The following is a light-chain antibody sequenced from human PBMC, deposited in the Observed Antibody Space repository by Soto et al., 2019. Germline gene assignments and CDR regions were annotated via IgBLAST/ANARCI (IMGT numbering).Light chain of an antibody. Sequence: EIFMTQSPATLSVSPGERVTLSCRASQSVSSYLAWYQQKPGQPPRLLIYGASTRATGIPARFSGSGSGTEFTLTISSLQSEDFAVYYCQQYNNWPRTFGQGTKVDIK. J-gene: IGKJ1*01. CDR2: GAS. CDR3: QQYNNWPRT. CDR1: QSVSSY. V-gene: IGKV3-15*01.